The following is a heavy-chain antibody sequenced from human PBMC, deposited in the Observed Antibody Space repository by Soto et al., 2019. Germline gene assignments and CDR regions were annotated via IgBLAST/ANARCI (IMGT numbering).Heavy chain of an antibody. Sequence: EVQLVETGGGLIQPGGSPRLSCAASGFTVSSNYMSWVRQAPGKGLEWVSVLYSGGTTYYADSVKGRFTISRDNSKNTLYLHMNSLRAEDTAVYYCARSSGYNYGYYYYGMDVWGQGTTVTVSS. CDR3: ARSSGYNYGYYYYGMDV. CDR1: GFTVSSNY. V-gene: IGHV3-53*02. CDR2: LYSGGTT. J-gene: IGHJ6*02. D-gene: IGHD5-18*01.